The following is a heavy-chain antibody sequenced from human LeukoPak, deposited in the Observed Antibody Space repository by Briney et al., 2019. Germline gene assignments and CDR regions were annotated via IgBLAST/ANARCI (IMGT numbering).Heavy chain of an antibody. D-gene: IGHD5-18*01. J-gene: IGHJ4*02. CDR3: ASGAMESHNFDY. CDR2: IIPIFGTA. CDR1: GGTFSSYA. Sequence: GASVKVSCKASGGTFSSYAISWVRQAPGQGLEWMGGIIPIFGTANYAQKFQGRVTITADKSTSTAYMELSSLRSEDTAVYYCASGAMESHNFDYWGQGTLVTVSS. V-gene: IGHV1-69*06.